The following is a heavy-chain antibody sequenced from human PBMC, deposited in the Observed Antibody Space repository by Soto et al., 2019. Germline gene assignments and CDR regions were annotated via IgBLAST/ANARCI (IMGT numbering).Heavy chain of an antibody. Sequence: PGGSLRLSCAASGFTRNNYSMNWVRQAPGKGLEWVSSISSSSSYIYYADSVKGRFTISRDNAKNSLYLQMNSLRAEDTAVYYCARSFPHYDKPPGDDAFDIWGQGTMVTVSS. J-gene: IGHJ3*02. CDR3: ARSFPHYDKPPGDDAFDI. CDR2: ISSSSSYI. V-gene: IGHV3-21*01. CDR1: GFTRNNYS. D-gene: IGHD3-22*01.